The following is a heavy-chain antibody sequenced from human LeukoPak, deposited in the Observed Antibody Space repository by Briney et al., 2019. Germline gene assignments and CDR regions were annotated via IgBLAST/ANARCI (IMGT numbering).Heavy chain of an antibody. D-gene: IGHD6-13*01. J-gene: IGHJ4*02. CDR3: ARDLPYSSSWESIDY. Sequence: ASVKVSCKASGYTFTSYGIIWVRQAPGQGLEWMGWISTYNGNTNYAQKIQGRVTMTTDTSTSTAYMELRSLRSDDTAVYYCARDLPYSSSWESIDYWGQGNLVTVSS. CDR1: GYTFTSYG. CDR2: ISTYNGNT. V-gene: IGHV1-18*01.